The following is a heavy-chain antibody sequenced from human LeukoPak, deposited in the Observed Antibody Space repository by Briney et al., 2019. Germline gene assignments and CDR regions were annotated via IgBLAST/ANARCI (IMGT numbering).Heavy chain of an antibody. CDR2: LGTSGSP. Sequence: SETLSLTCSVSSGSIIRYHWSWIRQPAGKGLEWIGRLGTSGSPNYNPSPKSRVTMSVDTSKNQLSLKLSSVTGADTAVYYCARTRDTALNYFDVWGRGTLVTVSS. V-gene: IGHV4-4*07. CDR1: SGSIIRYH. CDR3: ARTRDTALNYFDV. D-gene: IGHD5-18*01. J-gene: IGHJ2*01.